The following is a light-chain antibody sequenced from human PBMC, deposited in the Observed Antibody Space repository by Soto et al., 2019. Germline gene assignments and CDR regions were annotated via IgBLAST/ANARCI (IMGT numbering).Light chain of an antibody. V-gene: IGKV3D-15*01. CDR3: HSYDKWPPGA. Sequence: IVLTQSPGTLSLSPGERATLSCRVSQTVSTNLAWYQQRPGEAPRLLIFDASARAVDIPGRFSGSGSGTEFTLTISSLQPEDFAVYFCHSYDKWPPGAFGQGTKVDI. CDR1: QTVSTN. CDR2: DAS. J-gene: IGKJ1*01.